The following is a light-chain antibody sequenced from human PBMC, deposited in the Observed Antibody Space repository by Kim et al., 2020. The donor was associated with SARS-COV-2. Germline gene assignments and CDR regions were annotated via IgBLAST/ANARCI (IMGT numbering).Light chain of an antibody. J-gene: IGKJ2*01. V-gene: IGKV1D-8*01. CDR1: QGISSY. CDR3: QQYYSFPYT. CDR2: AAS. Sequence: SASTGDRVTSSCRVSQGISSYLAWYQQKPGKAPELLIYAASTLQSGVPSRFSGSGSGTDFTLTISCLQSEDFATYYCQQYYSFPYTFGQGTKLEI.